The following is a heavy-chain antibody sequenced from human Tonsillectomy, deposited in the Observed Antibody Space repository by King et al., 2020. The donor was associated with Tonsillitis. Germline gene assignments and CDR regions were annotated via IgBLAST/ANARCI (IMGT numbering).Heavy chain of an antibody. V-gene: IGHV4-61*02. CDR1: GGSISSGSYY. CDR2: IYTSGST. Sequence: VQLQESGPGLVKPSQTLSLTCTVSGGSISSGSYYWSWIRQPAGKGLEWIGRIYTSGSTNYNPSLKSRVTMSVDTSKNQFSLKLSSVTAADTAVYYCARESTILDQRFDPWGQGTLVTVSS. D-gene: IGHD3-3*01. CDR3: ARESTILDQRFDP. J-gene: IGHJ5*02.